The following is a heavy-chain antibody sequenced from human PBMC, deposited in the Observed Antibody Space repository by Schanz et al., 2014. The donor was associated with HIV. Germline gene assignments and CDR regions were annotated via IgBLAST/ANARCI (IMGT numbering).Heavy chain of an antibody. V-gene: IGHV3-33*03. J-gene: IGHJ4*02. CDR1: GFTFSSFA. CDR3: ATTFCFGGSCHTGPFDH. CDR2: IWYDGSNK. D-gene: IGHD2-15*01. Sequence: QVQLVESGGGVVQPGRSLRLSCAASGFTFSSFAMHWVRQAPGKGLEWVAVIWYDGSNKYYADSVKGRFTISRDNAKNSLFLHMNSLRAEDTALYFCATTFCFGGSCHTGPFDHWGRGTLVTVSS.